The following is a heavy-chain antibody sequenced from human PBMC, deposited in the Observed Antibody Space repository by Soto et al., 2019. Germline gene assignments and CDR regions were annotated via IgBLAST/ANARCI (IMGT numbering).Heavy chain of an antibody. Sequence: GVSLRLSCAVSGFTFSNYYIHWVRQAPGKGLEWVSSIRSGRDTFYADSVKGRFSISRDDATSSVSLQMNSLRGEDTAVYFCAREETAWPLAYGLDVWGQGTTVTVSS. CDR3: AREETAWPLAYGLDV. CDR2: IRSGRDT. J-gene: IGHJ6*02. V-gene: IGHV3-21*01. CDR1: GFTFSNYY. D-gene: IGHD2-21*02.